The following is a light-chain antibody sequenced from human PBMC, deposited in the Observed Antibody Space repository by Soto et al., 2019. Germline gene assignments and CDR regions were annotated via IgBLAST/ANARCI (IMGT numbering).Light chain of an antibody. J-gene: IGLJ1*01. CDR2: VAS. CDR1: SSDVGGYNY. V-gene: IGLV2-14*01. CDR3: SSYTSGSTLYV. Sequence: QSALTQPASVSGSPGQSITISCTGTSSDVGGYNYVSWYQQHPGKAPRLMIYVASNRPSRVSHRVSGSRSGNTASLTISGLQAEDEADYYCSSYTSGSTLYVFGSGTKLTVL.